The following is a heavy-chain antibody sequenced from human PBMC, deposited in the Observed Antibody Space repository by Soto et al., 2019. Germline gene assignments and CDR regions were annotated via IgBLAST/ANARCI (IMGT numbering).Heavy chain of an antibody. CDR1: GYTFTSYG. V-gene: IGHV1-18*04. D-gene: IGHD3-3*01. CDR2: ISAYNGNT. CDR3: ARGGSYYDFWSGIPYYYYGMDV. J-gene: IGHJ6*02. Sequence: ASVKVSCKASGYTFTSYGISWVRQSPGQGLEWMGWISAYNGNTNYAQKLQGRVTMTTDTSTSTAYMELRSLRSDDTAVYYCARGGSYYDFWSGIPYYYYGMDVWGQGTTVTVSS.